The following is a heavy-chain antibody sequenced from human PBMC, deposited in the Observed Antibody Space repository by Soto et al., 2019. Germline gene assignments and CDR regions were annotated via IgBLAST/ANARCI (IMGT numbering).Heavy chain of an antibody. CDR1: GFTRRSNY. V-gene: IGHV3-23*01. J-gene: IGHJ4*02. CDR3: AKLPSSGFYYFDY. CDR2: IVGSGAST. Sequence: GGSLRLSWGGSGFTRRSNYMNWVRQAPGKGLGWVSGIVGSGASTNYADSVKGRFTISRDNSKNTLYLHMNGLRAEDTATYYCAKLPSSGFYYFDYWGQGTPVTVSS. D-gene: IGHD3-22*01.